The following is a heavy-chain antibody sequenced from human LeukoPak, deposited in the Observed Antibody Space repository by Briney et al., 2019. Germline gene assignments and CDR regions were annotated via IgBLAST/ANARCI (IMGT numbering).Heavy chain of an antibody. V-gene: IGHV1-18*01. CDR1: GYTFTSYG. D-gene: IGHD3-22*01. CDR3: ARDDYYDSSGYYFIPFDY. CDR2: ISAYNGNT. Sequence: RRASVKVSCKASGYTFTSYGISWVRQAPGQGLEWMGWISAYNGNTNYAQKLQGRVTMTTDTSTSTAYMELRSLRSDDTAVYYCARDDYYDSSGYYFIPFDYWGQGTLVTVSS. J-gene: IGHJ4*02.